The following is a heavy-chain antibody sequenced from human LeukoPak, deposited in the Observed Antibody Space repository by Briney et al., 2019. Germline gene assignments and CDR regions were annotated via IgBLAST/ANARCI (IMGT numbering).Heavy chain of an antibody. V-gene: IGHV4-39*01. D-gene: IGHD3-10*01. J-gene: IGHJ4*02. CDR1: GGSINSSSYY. CDR2: LSYSGST. Sequence: SETLSLTCTVSGGSINSSSYYWGWIRQSPGKGLEWFASLSYSGSTYYNPSLQSRVTISVDTSKNQFSLELISVTAADTAVYFCARSLSSFYFDSWGQGTLVTVPS. CDR3: ARSLSSFYFDS.